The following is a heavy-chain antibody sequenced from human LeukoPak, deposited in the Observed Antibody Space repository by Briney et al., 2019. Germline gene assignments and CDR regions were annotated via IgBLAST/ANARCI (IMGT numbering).Heavy chain of an antibody. Sequence: PGGSLRLSCAASGFTFSSYAMSWVRQAPGKGLEWVSAISGSGGSTYYADSVKGRFTISRDNSKNTLYLQMNSLRAEDTAVYYCAKSWSIAVAGKKGGFDYWSQGTLVTVSS. CDR2: ISGSGGST. CDR1: GFTFSSYA. D-gene: IGHD6-19*01. J-gene: IGHJ4*02. V-gene: IGHV3-23*01. CDR3: AKSWSIAVAGKKGGFDY.